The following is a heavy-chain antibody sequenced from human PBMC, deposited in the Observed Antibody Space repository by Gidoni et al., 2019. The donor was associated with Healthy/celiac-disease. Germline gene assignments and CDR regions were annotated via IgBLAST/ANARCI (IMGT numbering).Heavy chain of an antibody. J-gene: IGHJ3*02. V-gene: IGHV4-4*02. CDR3: ARGFTIFGVAIGRGAFDI. D-gene: IGHD3-3*01. Sequence: QVQLQESGPGRVKPSGTLSLTCAVSGGSISSSNWWSWVRQPPGTGLEWIGEFYHSGSTNYNPSLKSRVTISVDKSKNQFSLKLSSVTAADTAVYYCARGFTIFGVAIGRGAFDIWGQGTMVTVSS. CDR2: FYHSGST. CDR1: GGSISSSNW.